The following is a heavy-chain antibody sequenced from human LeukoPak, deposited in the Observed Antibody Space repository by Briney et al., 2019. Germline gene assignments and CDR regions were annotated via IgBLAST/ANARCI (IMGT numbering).Heavy chain of an antibody. CDR1: GGTFSSYA. CDR3: ARGSPLYSGSYYFDY. D-gene: IGHD1-26*01. V-gene: IGHV1-69*01. J-gene: IGHJ4*02. Sequence: GSSVKVSCKAPGGTFSSYAISWVRQAPGQGLEWMGGIIPIFGTANYAQKFQGRVMITADESTSTAYMELSSLGSEDTAVYYCARGSPLYSGSYYFDYWGQGTLVTVSS. CDR2: IIPIFGTA.